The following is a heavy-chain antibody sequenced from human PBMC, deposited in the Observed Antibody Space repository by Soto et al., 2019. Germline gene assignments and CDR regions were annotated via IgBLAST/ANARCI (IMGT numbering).Heavy chain of an antibody. J-gene: IGHJ4*02. CDR3: ARYSSSSGY. CDR1: GGTSISGGYS. Sequence: SETLSLTCTVSGGTSISGGYSWSWIRQPPGKGLEWIGCISHRGSTYYNPSLKSRVTISVDTSKNQFSLKLSSVTAADTAVYYCARYSSSSGYWGQGTLVTVSS. D-gene: IGHD6-6*01. CDR2: ISHRGST. V-gene: IGHV4-30-2*03.